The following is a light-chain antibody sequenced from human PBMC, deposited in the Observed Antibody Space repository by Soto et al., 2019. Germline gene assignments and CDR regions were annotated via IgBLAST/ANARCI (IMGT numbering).Light chain of an antibody. CDR2: STT. CDR3: LLYSGGDQLAV. V-gene: IGLV7-43*01. CDR1: PGAVTIAFY. J-gene: IGLJ3*02. Sequence: QAVVTQEPSLTVSPGGTVTLTCASSPGAVTIAFYPNWFQQKPGQAPRALIYSTTYKHSWSPARFSGSLLGGKAALTLSGVQPEDEAEYYFLLYSGGDQLAVVGGGTKRTVL.